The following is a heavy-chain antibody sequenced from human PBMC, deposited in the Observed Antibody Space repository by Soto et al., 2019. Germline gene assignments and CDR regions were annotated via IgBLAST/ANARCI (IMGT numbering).Heavy chain of an antibody. CDR2: INHSGST. V-gene: IGHV4-34*01. CDR1: GGSFSGYY. CDR3: ARGPCYYYYGMDV. Sequence: PSETLSLTCAVYGGSFSGYYWSWIRQPPGKGLEWIGEINHSGSTNYNPTLKSRVTISVDTSKNQFSLKLSSVTAADTAVYYCARGPCYYYYGMDVWGQGTTVTVSS. J-gene: IGHJ6*02.